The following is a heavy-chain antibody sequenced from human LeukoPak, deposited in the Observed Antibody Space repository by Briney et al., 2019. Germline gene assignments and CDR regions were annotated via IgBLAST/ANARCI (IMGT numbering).Heavy chain of an antibody. V-gene: IGHV3-33*01. CDR2: IWYDGSNK. CDR1: GFTFSSYG. Sequence: PGGSLRLSCAASGFTFSSYGMHWVRQAPGKGLEWVAVIWYDGSNKYYADSVKGRFTISRDNSKNTLYLQMNSLRAEDTAVYYCARGDSGYDLTFDYWGQGTLVTVSS. D-gene: IGHD5-12*01. J-gene: IGHJ4*02. CDR3: ARGDSGYDLTFDY.